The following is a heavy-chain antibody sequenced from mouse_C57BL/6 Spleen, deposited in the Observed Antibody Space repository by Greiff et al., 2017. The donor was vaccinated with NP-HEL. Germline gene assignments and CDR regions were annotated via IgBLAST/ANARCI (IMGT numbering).Heavy chain of an antibody. CDR1: GYTFTSYW. J-gene: IGHJ2*01. D-gene: IGHD1-1*01. Sequence: VQLQQPGAELVRPGSSVKLSCKASGYTFTSYWMDWVKQRPGQGLEWIGNIYPSDSETHYNQKFKDKATLTVDKSSSTAYMQLSSLTSEYAAVYYCARDYYGSSDDWGKGTTLTVSS. CDR3: ARDYYGSSDD. CDR2: IYPSDSET. V-gene: IGHV1-61*01.